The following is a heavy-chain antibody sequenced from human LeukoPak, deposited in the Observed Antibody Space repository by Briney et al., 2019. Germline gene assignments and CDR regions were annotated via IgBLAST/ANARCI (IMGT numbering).Heavy chain of an antibody. CDR1: GFTFSSYA. D-gene: IGHD2-2*01. CDR2: ISYDGSNK. CDR3: AREGGYCSSTSCYPPDY. V-gene: IGHV3-30-3*01. J-gene: IGHJ4*02. Sequence: PGRSLRLSCAASGFTFSSYAMHWVRQAPGKGLEWVAVISYDGSNKYYADSVKGRFTISRDNPKNTLYLQMNSLRAEDTAVYYCAREGGYCSSTSCYPPDYWGQGTLVTVSS.